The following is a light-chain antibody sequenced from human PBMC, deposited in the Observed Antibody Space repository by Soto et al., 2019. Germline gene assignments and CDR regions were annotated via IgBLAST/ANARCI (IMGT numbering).Light chain of an antibody. CDR1: QSVSSN. J-gene: IGKJ3*01. CDR2: GAS. V-gene: IGKV3-15*01. CDR3: QQYNDWPFT. Sequence: EIVMTQSPATLSVSPGERATLSCRASQSVSSNLAWYQQKPGQAPRLLIYGASTRATGFPARFSGSGSGTEITLTIASLQSEDFAVYYCQQYNDWPFTFGPGTRVDIK.